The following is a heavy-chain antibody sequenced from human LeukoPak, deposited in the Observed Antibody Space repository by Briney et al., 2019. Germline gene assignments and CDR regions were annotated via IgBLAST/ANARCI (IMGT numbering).Heavy chain of an antibody. D-gene: IGHD2-2*01. CDR2: FNRNSGGK. CDR3: ATNPAATQGFDN. V-gene: IGHV1-2*02. J-gene: IGHJ4*02. Sequence: GASVKVSCKACGYTFTAYYMHWLRQAPGQGLEWMGWFNRNSGGKKYAQKVQGRVTMTRDTSFSAAYMEVSRLRSDDTAVYYCATNPAATQGFDNWGQGTLVTVSS. CDR1: GYTFTAYY.